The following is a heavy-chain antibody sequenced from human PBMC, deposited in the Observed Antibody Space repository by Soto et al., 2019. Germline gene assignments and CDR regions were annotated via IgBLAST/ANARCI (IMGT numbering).Heavy chain of an antibody. CDR1: EFTVSSNY. Sequence: EVQLVESGGGLVQPGGSLRLSCVASEFTVSSNYMSWVRQAPGKGLEWVSVIYSGTSTYYADSVKGIFTISRDNSKNPLYLQMDSLRVEDTAVYDCARGGSRYAYYYYGMDVWGQGTTVTVSS. D-gene: IGHD6-13*01. V-gene: IGHV3-66*01. CDR3: ARGGSRYAYYYYGMDV. J-gene: IGHJ6*02. CDR2: IYSGTST.